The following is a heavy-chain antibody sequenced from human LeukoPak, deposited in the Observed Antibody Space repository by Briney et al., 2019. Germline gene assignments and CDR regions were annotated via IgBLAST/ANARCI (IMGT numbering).Heavy chain of an antibody. D-gene: IGHD1-7*01. CDR3: ARLMGSATTYDY. CDR2: IWPAGSQK. V-gene: IGHV3-7*01. CDR1: GFTFRNSW. J-gene: IGHJ4*02. Sequence: GGSLRLSCAASGFTFRNSWMSWVRQAPGKGLGWVATIWPAGSQKYYMDSVKGRFTISRDNAENSLYLQMNSLRAEDTAVYFCARLMGSATTYDYWGQGTLVTVSS.